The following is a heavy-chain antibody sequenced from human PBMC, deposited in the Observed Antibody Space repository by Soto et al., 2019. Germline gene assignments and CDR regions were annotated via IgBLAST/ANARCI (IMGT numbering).Heavy chain of an antibody. J-gene: IGHJ4*02. CDR2: ISYDGSNK. Sequence: GGSLRLSCAASGFTFSSYAMHWVRQAPGKGLEWVAVISYDGSNKYYADSVKGRFTISRDNSKNTLYLQMNSLRAEDTAVYYCARDSAGAPAYWGQGSLVTVSS. CDR1: GFTFSSYA. CDR3: ARDSAGAPAY. V-gene: IGHV3-30-3*01. D-gene: IGHD6-13*01.